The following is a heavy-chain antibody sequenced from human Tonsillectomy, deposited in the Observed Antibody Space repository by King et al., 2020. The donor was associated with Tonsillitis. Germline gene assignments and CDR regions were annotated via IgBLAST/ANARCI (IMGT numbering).Heavy chain of an antibody. J-gene: IGHJ6*03. D-gene: IGHD6-13*01. V-gene: IGHV3-30*01. Sequence: VQLVESGGGVVQPGRSLRLSCAASGFTFSNYAMHWVRQAPGKGLEWVTLISYDGSDKYYADSVKGRFTISRDNSKNTLSLEMNSLRADDTAVYYCARVNGAVAGYYYLDVWGKGATVTVSS. CDR3: ARVNGAVAGYYYLDV. CDR2: ISYDGSDK. CDR1: GFTFSNYA.